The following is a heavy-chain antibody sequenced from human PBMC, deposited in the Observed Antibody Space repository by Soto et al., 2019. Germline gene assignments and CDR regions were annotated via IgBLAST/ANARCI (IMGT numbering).Heavy chain of an antibody. Sequence: GGSLRLSCAASGFTFSSYSMNWVRQAPGKGLEWVSYISSSSSTIYYADSVKGRLTISRDNAKNSLYLQMNSLRAEDTAVYYCARSSRVVVPAAIFSGMDVWGQGTTVTVSS. CDR1: GFTFSSYS. V-gene: IGHV3-48*01. CDR2: ISSSSSTI. CDR3: ARSSRVVVPAAIFSGMDV. D-gene: IGHD2-2*01. J-gene: IGHJ6*02.